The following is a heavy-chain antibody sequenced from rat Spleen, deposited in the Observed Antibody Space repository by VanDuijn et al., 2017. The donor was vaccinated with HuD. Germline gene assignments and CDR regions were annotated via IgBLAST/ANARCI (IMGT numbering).Heavy chain of an antibody. J-gene: IGHJ2*01. CDR2: IWTGGTT. Sequence: EVQLVDHGGGLVQPGRSLKLSCAPSGFTFSIYGMAWVRQAPTKGLEWLGVIWTGGTTAYNSLLRSRLSINRDTSKSQVFLKINSLQIEDTATYYCAKMGEPSYYSSYIEYWGQGVMVTVSS. D-gene: IGHD1-2*01. CDR1: GFTFSIYG. CDR3: AKMGEPSYYSSYIEY. V-gene: IGHV2S63*01.